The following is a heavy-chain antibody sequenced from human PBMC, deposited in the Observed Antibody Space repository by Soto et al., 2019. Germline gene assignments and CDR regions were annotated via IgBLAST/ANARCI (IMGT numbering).Heavy chain of an antibody. D-gene: IGHD2-8*02. V-gene: IGHV3-33*01. CDR2: IWYDGSNK. J-gene: IGHJ6*02. CDR1: GSTFSSYG. Sequence: PGGSLRLSCAASGSTFSSYGMHWVRQAPGKGLEWVAVIWYDGSNKYYADSVKGRFTISRDNPKNTLYLQMKSMRAEDTAVYYSARGPDEIVHLYCRGIDDWGQGTTVTVSS. CDR3: ARGPDEIVHLYCRGIDD.